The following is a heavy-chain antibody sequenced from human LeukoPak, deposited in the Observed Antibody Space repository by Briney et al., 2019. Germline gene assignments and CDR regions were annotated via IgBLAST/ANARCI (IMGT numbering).Heavy chain of an antibody. CDR1: GGSISSYY. V-gene: IGHV4-59*01. D-gene: IGHD3-22*01. J-gene: IGHJ4*02. CDR2: IYYSGST. CDR3: ARGYDSSGYYPS. Sequence: PSETLSLTCTVSGGSISSYYWSWIRQPPGKGLEWIGYIYYSGSTKYNPSLKSRVTISVDTSKNQFSLKLSSVTAEDTAVYYCARGYDSSGYYPSWGQGTLVTVSS.